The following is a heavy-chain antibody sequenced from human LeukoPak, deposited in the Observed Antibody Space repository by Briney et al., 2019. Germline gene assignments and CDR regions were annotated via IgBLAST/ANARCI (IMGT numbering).Heavy chain of an antibody. J-gene: IGHJ5*02. V-gene: IGHV1-2*02. CDR1: GYTFIGYY. CDR2: INPNSGGT. D-gene: IGHD2-21*02. Sequence: ASVKVSCKASGYTFIGYYIHWVRQAPGQGLEWMGWINPNSGGTNYAQKLQGRVTMTRDTSISTAYMELSRLRSDDTAVYYCARDRVTLTTFQYDWFDPWGQGTLVIVSS. CDR3: ARDRVTLTTFQYDWFDP.